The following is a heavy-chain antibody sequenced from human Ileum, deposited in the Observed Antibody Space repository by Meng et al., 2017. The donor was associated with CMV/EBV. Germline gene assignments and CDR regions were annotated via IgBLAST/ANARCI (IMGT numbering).Heavy chain of an antibody. D-gene: IGHD3-10*01. J-gene: IGHJ5*02. CDR1: GGSVSSYY. CDR2: IHPSGTT. Sequence: QVQLEGTGPVLRKPSDTLSFTCTVTGGSVSSYYWTWIRQSAGKGLEWIGRIHPSGTTDDNHSLRGRVTMSLDTSKNQFSLKLTSVTAADTAVYYCARAAARGVPVDLWGQGTLVTVSS. CDR3: ARAAARGVPVDL. V-gene: IGHV4-4*07.